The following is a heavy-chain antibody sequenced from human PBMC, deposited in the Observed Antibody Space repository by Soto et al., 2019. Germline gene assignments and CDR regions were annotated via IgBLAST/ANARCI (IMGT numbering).Heavy chain of an antibody. CDR3: AKAAPTRYNWHDFGHWVEP. CDR2: IVPIFGVA. J-gene: IGHJ5*02. CDR1: GDTFSSYA. Sequence: QVQLVQSGAEVKKPGSSVKVSCKESGDTFSSYAIAWVRQAPGQGLEWMGGIVPIFGVANYAHKFQGRVAINADEATNTAYMELSSLGSDDPAVYYCAKAAPTRYNWHDFGHWVEPWGQGTLVNVSS. V-gene: IGHV1-69*01. D-gene: IGHD1-1*01.